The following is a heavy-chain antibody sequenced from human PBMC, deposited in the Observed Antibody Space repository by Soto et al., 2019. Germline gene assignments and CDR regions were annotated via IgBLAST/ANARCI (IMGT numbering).Heavy chain of an antibody. CDR1: GGSISSYY. CDR2: IYYSGST. CDR3: ARDHGSGWQGNWFDP. J-gene: IGHJ5*02. Sequence: SETLSLTCTVSGGSISSYYWSWIRQPPGKGLEWIGYIYYSGSTNYNPSLKSRVTISVDTSKNQFSLKLSSVTAADTAVYYCARDHGSGWQGNWFDPWGQGTLVTVSS. D-gene: IGHD6-19*01. V-gene: IGHV4-59*01.